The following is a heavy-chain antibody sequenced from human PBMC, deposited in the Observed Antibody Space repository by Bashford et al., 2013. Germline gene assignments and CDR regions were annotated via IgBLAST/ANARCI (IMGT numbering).Heavy chain of an antibody. D-gene: IGHD2-2*01. Sequence: RQAPGKGLEWVSYISSSGSTIYYADSVKGRFTISRDNAKNSLYLQMNSLRAEDTAVYYCAIRGVPAAFVVLSYYYMDVWGKGTTVTVSS. J-gene: IGHJ6*03. CDR2: ISSSGSTI. V-gene: IGHV3-11*01. CDR3: AIRGVPAAFVVLSYYYMDV.